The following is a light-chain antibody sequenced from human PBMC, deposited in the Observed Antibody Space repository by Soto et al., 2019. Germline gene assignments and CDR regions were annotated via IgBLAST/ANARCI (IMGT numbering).Light chain of an antibody. CDR1: QSVTSS. CDR3: EQQTRWPT. J-gene: IGKJ4*01. Sequence: SPATLSLKTADRVTLSCRASQSVTSSLAWFQQKPGQAPRLLIYDVSRRATAIPARLSGRWSGTDFTLTICMIEAEDFAVYYGEQQTRWPTSGGRTKAYI. V-gene: IGKV3-11*01. CDR2: DVS.